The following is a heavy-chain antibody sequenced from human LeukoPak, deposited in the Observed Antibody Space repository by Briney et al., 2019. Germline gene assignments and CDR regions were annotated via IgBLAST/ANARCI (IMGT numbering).Heavy chain of an antibody. J-gene: IGHJ5*02. CDR2: INGDGSGT. V-gene: IGHV3-74*01. D-gene: IGHD3-10*01. Sequence: GGSLRLSCAASGFTFSSYWMHWVRQAPGKGLVWGSRINGDGSGTTYADSVRGRFTISRDNTKNTLYLQMNSLRAEDTAVYYCTRDLDGSGNYHWFDPWGQGTLVTVSS. CDR1: GFTFSSYW. CDR3: TRDLDGSGNYHWFDP.